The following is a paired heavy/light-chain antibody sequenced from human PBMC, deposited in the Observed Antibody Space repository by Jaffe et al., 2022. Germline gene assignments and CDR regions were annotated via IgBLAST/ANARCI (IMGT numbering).Heavy chain of an antibody. D-gene: IGHD3-3*01. J-gene: IGHJ6*03. Sequence: QVQLVQSGAEVKKPGSSVKVSCKASGGTFSSYAISWVRQAPGQGLEWMGGIIPIFGTANYAQKFQGRVTITADESTSTAYMELSSLRSEDTAVYYCARESGWSGYYSNYYYYYYMDVWGKGTTVTVSS. CDR2: IIPIFGTA. CDR3: ARESGWSGYYSNYYYYYYMDV. V-gene: IGHV1-69*01. CDR1: GGTFSSYA.
Light chain of an antibody. CDR2: DNN. J-gene: IGLJ3*02. Sequence: QSVLTQPPSVSAAPGQKVTISCSGSSSNIGNNYVSWYQQLPGTAPKLLIYDNNKRPSGIPDRFSGSKSGTSATLGITGLQTGDEADYYCGTWDSSLSAGHWVFGGGTKLTVL. V-gene: IGLV1-51*01. CDR1: SSNIGNNY. CDR3: GTWDSSLSAGHWV.